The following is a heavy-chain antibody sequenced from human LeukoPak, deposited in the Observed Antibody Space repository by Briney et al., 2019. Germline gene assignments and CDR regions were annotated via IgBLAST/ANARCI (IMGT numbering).Heavy chain of an antibody. CDR1: GAFIKREGFN. D-gene: IGHD3/OR15-3a*01. J-gene: IGHJ4*02. Sequence: SETLSLTCSVSGAFIKREGFNRDWIRQPPGKGLEYIGSIFYNGNTYYNPPLKSRVTISVDTSKNQFSLKLTSLTAADTAVYYCTRRPKEPGFWTGYVDSWGQGTLVTVSS. CDR2: IFYNGNT. V-gene: IGHV4-39*01. CDR3: TRRPKEPGFWTGYVDS.